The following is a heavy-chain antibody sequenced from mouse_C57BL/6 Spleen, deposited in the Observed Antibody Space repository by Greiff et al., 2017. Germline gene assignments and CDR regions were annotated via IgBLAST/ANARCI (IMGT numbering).Heavy chain of an antibody. V-gene: IGHV1-39*01. CDR1: GYSFTDYN. D-gene: IGHD4-1*01. CDR2: INPNYGTT. J-gene: IGHJ4*01. Sequence: VQLQQSGPELVKPGASVKISCKASGYSFTDYNMNWVKQSNGKSLEWIGVINPNYGTTSYNQKFKGKAKLTVDQSSSTAYMQLNSLTSEDSAVYYCARSKTSWDNYAMDYWGQGTSVTVSS. CDR3: ARSKTSWDNYAMDY.